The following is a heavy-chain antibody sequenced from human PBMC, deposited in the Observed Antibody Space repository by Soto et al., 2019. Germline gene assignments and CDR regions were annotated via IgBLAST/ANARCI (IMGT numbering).Heavy chain of an antibody. Sequence: QVQLVQSGAEVKKPGSSVKVSCKASGGTFSSYTISWVRQAPGQGLEWMGRIIPILGIANYAQKFQGRVTXXAXKXXSTAYMELSSRGSEDTAVYYCAREIAEAGTDWFDPWGQGTLVTVSS. CDR3: AREIAEAGTDWFDP. V-gene: IGHV1-69*02. CDR2: IIPILGIA. J-gene: IGHJ5*02. D-gene: IGHD6-13*01. CDR1: GGTFSSYT.